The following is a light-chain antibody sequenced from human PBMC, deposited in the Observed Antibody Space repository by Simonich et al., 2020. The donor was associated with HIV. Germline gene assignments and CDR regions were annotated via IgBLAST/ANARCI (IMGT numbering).Light chain of an antibody. J-gene: IGKJ5*01. V-gene: IGKV3-15*01. Sequence: EIVMTQSPATLSVSPGARATLSCRASQSVSTNLAWYQQKPGQAPRLLIYGASTRATGIPARFSGSGSGRDFTLTISNMHSEDFAVYYCQQYNTWVSITFGQGTRLEMK. CDR2: GAS. CDR1: QSVSTN. CDR3: QQYNTWVSIT.